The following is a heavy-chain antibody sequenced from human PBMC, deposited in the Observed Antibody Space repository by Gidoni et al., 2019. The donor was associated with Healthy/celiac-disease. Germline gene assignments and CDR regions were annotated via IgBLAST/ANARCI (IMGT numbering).Heavy chain of an antibody. Sequence: EVQLLESGGGLVQPGGSLRLSLSASGFTFSSYAMSWVRQAPGKGLGWVSAISGSGGSTYYADSVKGRFTISRDNSKNTLYLQMNSLRAEDTAVYYCAKEGYYVVVVAATLFDYWGQGTLVTVSS. D-gene: IGHD2-15*01. J-gene: IGHJ4*02. CDR3: AKEGYYVVVVAATLFDY. V-gene: IGHV3-23*01. CDR1: GFTFSSYA. CDR2: ISGSGGST.